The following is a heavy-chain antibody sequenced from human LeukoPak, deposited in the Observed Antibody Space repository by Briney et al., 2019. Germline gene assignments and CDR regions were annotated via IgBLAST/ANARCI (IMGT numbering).Heavy chain of an antibody. J-gene: IGHJ6*03. CDR2: IYYSGST. Sequence: PSETLSLTCTVSGGSISSYYWSWIRQPPGKGLEWIGYIYYSGSTNYNPPLKSRVTISVDTSKNQFSLKLSSVTAADTAVYYCARGRPPYTAMVTKKNYYYYYYMDVWGKGTTVTVSS. D-gene: IGHD5-18*01. CDR1: GGSISSYY. CDR3: ARGRPPYTAMVTKKNYYYYYYMDV. V-gene: IGHV4-59*12.